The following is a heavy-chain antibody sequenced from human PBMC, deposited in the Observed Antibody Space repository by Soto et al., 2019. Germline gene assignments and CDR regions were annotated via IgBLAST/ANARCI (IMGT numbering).Heavy chain of an antibody. CDR2: TYNSGST. D-gene: IGHD3-10*01. CDR3: ASMGYHYGSGSYPLDY. CDR1: GGSISSYY. V-gene: IGHV4-59*08. J-gene: IGHJ4*02. Sequence: QVQLQESGPGLVKPSETLSLTCTVSGGSISSYYWTWIRQPPGKGLEWIGFTYNSGSTHYNPSLKSRVTISLDTSKNQFSLNLRSVTAADTAVYYCASMGYHYGSGSYPLDYWGQGTLVTVSS.